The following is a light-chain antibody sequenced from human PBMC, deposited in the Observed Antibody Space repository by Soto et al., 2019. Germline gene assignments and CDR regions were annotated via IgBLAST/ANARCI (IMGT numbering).Light chain of an antibody. CDR1: SSDVGGYNY. CDR2: DVN. Sequence: QSVLTQPASVSGSPGQSITISCTGTSSDVGGYNYVSWYQQHPGKAPKLLICDVNNRPSGVSNRFSGSKSGNTASLTISGLQAEDEADYYCSSFTSSTTYVFGTGTKLTVL. V-gene: IGLV2-14*01. CDR3: SSFTSSTTYV. J-gene: IGLJ1*01.